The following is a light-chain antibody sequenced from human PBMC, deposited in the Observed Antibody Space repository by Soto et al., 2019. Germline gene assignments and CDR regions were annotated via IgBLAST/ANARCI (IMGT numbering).Light chain of an antibody. J-gene: IGLJ3*02. CDR1: SGDIGGYNY. CDR2: DVN. V-gene: IGLV2-11*01. CDR3: QSYDSSNHHWV. Sequence: QSALTQPRSVSGSPGQSVTISCTGASGDIGGYNYVSWYQHHPGKAPKLIIFDVNKRPSGVPDRFSGSKSGNTASLTISGLQPEDEADYYCQSYDSSNHHWVFGGGTQLTVL.